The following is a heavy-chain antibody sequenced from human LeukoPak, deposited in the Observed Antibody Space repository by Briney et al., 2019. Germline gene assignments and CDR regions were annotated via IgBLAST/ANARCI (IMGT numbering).Heavy chain of an antibody. J-gene: IGHJ4*02. CDR3: ARALYNWNDVAFDY. Sequence: ASVTVSCTASGYTFTGYYMHWVRQAPGQGLEWMGRINPNSGGTNYAQKFQGRVTMTRDTSISTAYMELSRLRSDDTAVYYCARALYNWNDVAFDYWGQGTLVTVSS. D-gene: IGHD1-1*01. CDR2: INPNSGGT. CDR1: GYTFTGYY. V-gene: IGHV1-2*06.